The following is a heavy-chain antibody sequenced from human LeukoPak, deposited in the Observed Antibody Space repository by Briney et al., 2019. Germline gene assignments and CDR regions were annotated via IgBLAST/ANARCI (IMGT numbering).Heavy chain of an antibody. J-gene: IGHJ6*02. CDR1: GYTFTSYD. CDR2: MNLNSGNT. Sequence: ASVKVSCKASGYTFTSYDINWVRQATGQGLEWMGWMNLNSGNTGYAQKFQGRVTMTRNTSISTAYMELSSLRSEDTAVYYCARGSKTKLAARLLPDYGMDVWGQGTTVTVSS. D-gene: IGHD6-6*01. CDR3: ARGSKTKLAARLLPDYGMDV. V-gene: IGHV1-8*01.